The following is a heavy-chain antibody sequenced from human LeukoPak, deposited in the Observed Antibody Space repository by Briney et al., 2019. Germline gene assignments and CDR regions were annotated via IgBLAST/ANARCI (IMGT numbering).Heavy chain of an antibody. J-gene: IGHJ3*02. CDR3: ARDPGLNAFDI. CDR1: GFGVGNNY. Sequence: AGGSLRLSCAASGFGVGNNYMSWVRQAPGKGPEWVAVVYSGGRTVYADAVKGRFILSIDNSQNAPFLEMNSLRVEDTGVYYCARDPGLNAFDIWGQGTMVTVSS. V-gene: IGHV3-53*01. CDR2: VYSGGRT.